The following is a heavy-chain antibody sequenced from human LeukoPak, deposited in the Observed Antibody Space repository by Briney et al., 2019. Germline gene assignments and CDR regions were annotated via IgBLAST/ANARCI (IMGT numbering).Heavy chain of an antibody. V-gene: IGHV1-2*02. Sequence: ASVKVSCKASGYTFTGYYMHWARQAPGQGLEWMGWINPNSGGTNYAQKFQGRVTMTRDTSISTAYMELSRLRSDDTAVYYCARESGRGVWFDPWGQGTLVTVSS. CDR2: INPNSGGT. CDR1: GYTFTGYY. CDR3: ARESGRGVWFDP. D-gene: IGHD6-25*01. J-gene: IGHJ5*02.